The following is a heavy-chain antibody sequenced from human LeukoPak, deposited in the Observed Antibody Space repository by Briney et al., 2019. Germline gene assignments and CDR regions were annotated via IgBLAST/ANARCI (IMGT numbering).Heavy chain of an antibody. CDR2: ISYDGTNK. Sequence: GGSLRLSCAASGFTFSNNGMHWVRQAPGKGLEWVAVISYDGTNKYYADSVKGRFTISRDNSKNTVYLQMNSLRAEDTAVYYCARDRNGGSYYPPPADYWGQGTLVTVSS. D-gene: IGHD1-26*01. V-gene: IGHV3-30*03. J-gene: IGHJ4*02. CDR3: ARDRNGGSYYPPPADY. CDR1: GFTFSNNG.